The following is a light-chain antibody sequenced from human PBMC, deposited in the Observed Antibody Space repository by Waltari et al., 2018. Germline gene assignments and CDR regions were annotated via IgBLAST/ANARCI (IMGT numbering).Light chain of an antibody. Sequence: QLVLTQSPSASPSLGASVKLTCTLSSGHSTHVVAWFQQQHEKGPRFLMKVNSDGTHTQGDAIPVRFSGSTSGGERYLTISSLQSEDETDYYCQTGGHGTWVFGGGTKLTVL. CDR1: SGHSTHV. CDR3: QTGGHGTWV. J-gene: IGLJ3*02. V-gene: IGLV4-69*01. CDR2: VNSDGTH.